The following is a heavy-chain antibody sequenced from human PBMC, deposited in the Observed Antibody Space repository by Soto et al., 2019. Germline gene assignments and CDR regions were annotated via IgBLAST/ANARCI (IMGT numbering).Heavy chain of an antibody. D-gene: IGHD3-22*01. CDR2: INAGNGNK. Sequence: QVQLLQSGAEEKKPGASVKGSCKTPGYTFTSYVIHWVRQAPAERLEWMGWINAGNGNKKYSQKLQGRVTITRDTSASTAYMELSSLRSEDTAVYCCARGLGGYYPPFDYWGQGTLVIVSS. J-gene: IGHJ4*02. CDR1: GYTFTSYV. CDR3: ARGLGGYYPPFDY. V-gene: IGHV1-3*05.